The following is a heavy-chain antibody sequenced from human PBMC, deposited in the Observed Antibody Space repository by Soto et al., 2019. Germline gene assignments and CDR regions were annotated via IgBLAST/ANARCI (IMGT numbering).Heavy chain of an antibody. CDR2: INHSGST. J-gene: IGHJ6*02. CDR3: ASLHRRYCSSTSCARPQWLGYGGDYYYYGMDV. D-gene: IGHD2-2*01. Sequence: SETLSLTCAVYGGSFSGYYWSWIRQPPGKGLEWIGEINHSGSTNYNPSLKSRVTISVDTSKNQFSLKLSSVTAADTAVYYCASLHRRYCSSTSCARPQWLGYGGDYYYYGMDVWGQGTTVTVSS. CDR1: GGSFSGYY. V-gene: IGHV4-34*01.